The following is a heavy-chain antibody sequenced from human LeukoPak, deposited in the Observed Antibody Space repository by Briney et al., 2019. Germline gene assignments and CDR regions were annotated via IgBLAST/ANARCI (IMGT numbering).Heavy chain of an antibody. V-gene: IGHV4-59*08. Sequence: SETLSLTCTVSGGSISSYYWSWIRRPPGKGLEWIGYIYYSGSTNYNPSLKSRVTISVDTSKNQFSLKLSSVTAADTAVYYCARLYYDSSGYYYFDYWGQGTLVTVSS. CDR1: GGSISSYY. J-gene: IGHJ4*02. CDR3: ARLYYDSSGYYYFDY. CDR2: IYYSGST. D-gene: IGHD3-22*01.